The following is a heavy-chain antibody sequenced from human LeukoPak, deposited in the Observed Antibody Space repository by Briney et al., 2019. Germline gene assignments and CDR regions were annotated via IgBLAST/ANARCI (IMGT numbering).Heavy chain of an antibody. J-gene: IGHJ4*02. V-gene: IGHV4-59*01. D-gene: IGHD3-10*01. Sequence: SETLSLTCTVSVDSISTYYWTWIRQPPAPGLEWIGYIYHSRSTKYNPSLKSRVPISVDTSKKQFSLKLSSVTAADTAVYYCARDGYGGVDYWGQGSLVTVSS. CDR2: IYHSRST. CDR1: VDSISTYY. CDR3: ARDGYGGVDY.